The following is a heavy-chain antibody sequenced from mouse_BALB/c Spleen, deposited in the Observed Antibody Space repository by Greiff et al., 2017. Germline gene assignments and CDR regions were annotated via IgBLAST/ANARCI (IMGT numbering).Heavy chain of an antibody. CDR2: ILPGSGST. CDR1: GYTFSSYW. V-gene: IGHV1-9*01. Sequence: QVQLQQSGAELMKPGASVKISCKSTGYTFSSYWIEWVKQRPGHGLEWIGEILPGSGSTNYNENFKGKATFTADTSSNTAYMQLSSLTSEDAAVYYCARKRYGGVYWGQGTTLTVSA. D-gene: IGHD2-14*01. CDR3: ARKRYGGVY. J-gene: IGHJ2*01.